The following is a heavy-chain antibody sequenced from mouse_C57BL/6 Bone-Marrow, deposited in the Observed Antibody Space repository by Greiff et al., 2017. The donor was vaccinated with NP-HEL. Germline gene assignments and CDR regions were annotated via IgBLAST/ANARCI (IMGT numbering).Heavy chain of an antibody. Sequence: VQLQQSDAELVKPGASVKISCKVSGYTFTDHTIHWMKQRPEQGLEWIGYIYPRDGSTKYNEKFKGKATLTADKSSSTAYMQLNSLTSEDSAVYFCARRGDLCMMERYFDYWGQGTTLTVSS. CDR1: GYTFTDHT. J-gene: IGHJ2*01. D-gene: IGHD2-3*01. V-gene: IGHV1-78*01. CDR2: IYPRDGST. CDR3: ARRGDLCMMERYFDY.